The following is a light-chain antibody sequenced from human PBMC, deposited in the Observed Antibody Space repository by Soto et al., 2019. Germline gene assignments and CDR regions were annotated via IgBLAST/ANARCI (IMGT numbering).Light chain of an antibody. J-gene: IGKJ4*01. Sequence: DIQMTQSPSTLSASVADRVTIACRASPAISGYLAWYQRKPGKAPKLLIYDAANLQTGVSSRFSGSGSGTEFTLSINSLQPDDFATYDFQQDSSYPLTFGGGTKVDIK. V-gene: IGKV1-5*01. CDR3: QQDSSYPLT. CDR2: DAA. CDR1: PAISGY.